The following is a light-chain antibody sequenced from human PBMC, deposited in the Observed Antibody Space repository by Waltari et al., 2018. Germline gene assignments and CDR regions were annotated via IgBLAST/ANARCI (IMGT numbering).Light chain of an antibody. V-gene: IGKV4-1*01. CDR3: QQYYTTPYT. CDR2: WAS. Sequence: DIVMTQSPDSLAVSLGERATINCKSSQTISYSSNNKNYLAWYQKKPGQPPRLLISWASSRESGVPDRFSGSGSGTDFTLTISSLQVEDVAIYYCQQYYTTPYTFGQGTKLEIK. CDR1: QTISYSSNNKNY. J-gene: IGKJ2*01.